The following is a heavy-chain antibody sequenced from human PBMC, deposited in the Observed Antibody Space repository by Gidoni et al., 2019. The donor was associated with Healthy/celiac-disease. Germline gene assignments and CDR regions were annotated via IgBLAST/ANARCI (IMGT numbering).Heavy chain of an antibody. Sequence: QVQLQESGPGLVKPSGTLSLTCAVSGGSISSSNWWSWVRQPPGKGLEWIGEIYHSGSTNYTPSLKSRVTISVDKPKNQFSLKLSSVTAADTAVYYCAREGAAAAGTDYWGQGTLVTVSS. J-gene: IGHJ4*02. CDR2: IYHSGST. CDR1: GGSISSSNW. CDR3: AREGAAAAGTDY. D-gene: IGHD6-13*01. V-gene: IGHV4-4*02.